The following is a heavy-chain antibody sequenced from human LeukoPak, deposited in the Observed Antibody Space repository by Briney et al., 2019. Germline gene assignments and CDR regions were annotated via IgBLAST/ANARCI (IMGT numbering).Heavy chain of an antibody. CDR2: IKQDGSER. Sequence: GGSLRLSCAASGFTFSSSSMNWVRQAPGKGLEWVANIKQDGSERYYVDSVKGRFTISRDNAKNSLYLQMNSLRAEDTAVYYCARGVGGADYWGQGTLVTVSS. J-gene: IGHJ4*02. D-gene: IGHD2-21*01. CDR1: GFTFSSSS. V-gene: IGHV3-7*01. CDR3: ARGVGGADY.